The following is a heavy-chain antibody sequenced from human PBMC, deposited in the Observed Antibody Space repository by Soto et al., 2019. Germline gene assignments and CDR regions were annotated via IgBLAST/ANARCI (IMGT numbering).Heavy chain of an antibody. CDR3: ARGPLVYWGYDILNHYGMDV. Sequence: EVQLVESGGGLVKPGGSLRLSCAASGFTFSSYSMNWVRQAPGKGLEWVSSISSSSSYIYYADSVKGRFTISRDNAKNSLYLQMNSLRAEDTAVYYCARGPLVYWGYDILNHYGMDVWGQGTTVTVSS. D-gene: IGHD3-9*01. V-gene: IGHV3-21*01. CDR2: ISSSSSYI. J-gene: IGHJ6*02. CDR1: GFTFSSYS.